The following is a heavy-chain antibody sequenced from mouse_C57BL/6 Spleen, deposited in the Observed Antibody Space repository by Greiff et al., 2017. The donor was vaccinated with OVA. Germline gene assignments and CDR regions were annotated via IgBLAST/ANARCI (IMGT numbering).Heavy chain of an antibody. Sequence: VQLQQSGPELVKPGASVKISCKASGYSFTGYYMNWVKQSPEKSLEWIGEINPSTGGTTYNQKFKAKATLTVDKSSSTAYMQLKSLTSEDSAVYYCARDYDSYFDYWGQGTTLTVSS. CDR2: INPSTGGT. V-gene: IGHV1-42*01. J-gene: IGHJ2*01. D-gene: IGHD2-4*01. CDR1: GYSFTGYY. CDR3: ARDYDSYFDY.